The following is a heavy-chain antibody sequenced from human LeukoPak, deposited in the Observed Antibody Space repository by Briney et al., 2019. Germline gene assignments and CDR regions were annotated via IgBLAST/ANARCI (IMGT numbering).Heavy chain of an antibody. Sequence: SQTLSLTCTVSGGSISSGGYYWSWIRQHPGKGLEWIGYIYYSGSTYCNPSLKSRVTISVDTSKNQFSLKLSSVTAADTAVYYCANRQESGSSPYPDAFDIWGQGTMVTVSS. D-gene: IGHD6-6*01. CDR2: IYYSGST. CDR1: GGSISSGGYY. J-gene: IGHJ3*02. CDR3: ANRQESGSSPYPDAFDI. V-gene: IGHV4-31*03.